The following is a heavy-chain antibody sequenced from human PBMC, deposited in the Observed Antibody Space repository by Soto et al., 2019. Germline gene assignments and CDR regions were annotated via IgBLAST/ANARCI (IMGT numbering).Heavy chain of an antibody. J-gene: IGHJ3*02. V-gene: IGHV1-18*01. Sequence: AASVKVSCKASGYTFTSYGISWVRQAPGQGLEWMGWISAYNGNTNYAQKLQGRVTMTTDTSTSTAYMELRSLRSDDTAVYYCARSTTYYYDSSGKQGAFDIWGQGTMVTVSS. CDR2: ISAYNGNT. CDR1: GYTFTSYG. D-gene: IGHD3-22*01. CDR3: ARSTTYYYDSSGKQGAFDI.